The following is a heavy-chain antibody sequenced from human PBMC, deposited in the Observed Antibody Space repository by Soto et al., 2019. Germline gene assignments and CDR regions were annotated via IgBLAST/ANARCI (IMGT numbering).Heavy chain of an antibody. CDR1: GFTFSSYG. CDR3: AREQESDSSSWLAFDY. D-gene: IGHD6-13*01. Sequence: GGSLRLSCAASGFTFSSYGMHWVRQAPGKGLEWVAVIWYDGSNKYYADSVKGRFPISRDNSKNTLYLQMNSLRAEDTAVYYCAREQESDSSSWLAFDYWGQGTLVTVSS. CDR2: IWYDGSNK. J-gene: IGHJ4*02. V-gene: IGHV3-33*01.